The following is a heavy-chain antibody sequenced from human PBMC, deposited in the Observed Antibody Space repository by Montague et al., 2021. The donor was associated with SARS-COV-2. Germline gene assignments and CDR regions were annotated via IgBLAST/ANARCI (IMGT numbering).Heavy chain of an antibody. V-gene: IGHV4-59*01. CDR2: IYYSGGT. J-gene: IGHJ6*02. D-gene: IGHD2-15*01. CDR1: GGSISSYY. Sequence: SETLSLTCTVSGGSISSYYWSWIRQPPGKGLEWIGYIYYSGGTNYNPSLKSRVTISVDTSKNQFSLKLSSVTAADTAVYYCARDTGEYCSGGSCLYGMDVWGQGTTVTVSS. CDR3: ARDTGEYCSGGSCLYGMDV.